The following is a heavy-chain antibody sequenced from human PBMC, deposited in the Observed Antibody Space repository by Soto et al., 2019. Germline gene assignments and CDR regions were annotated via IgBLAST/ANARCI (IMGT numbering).Heavy chain of an antibody. CDR3: AKEYSGYDRFDH. CDR1: GGSISSSSYY. D-gene: IGHD5-12*01. V-gene: IGHV4-39*02. CDR2: IYYSGST. J-gene: IGHJ4*02. Sequence: PSETLSLTCTVSGGSISSSSYYWGWIRQPPGKGLEWIGSIYYSGSTYYNPSLKSRVTISVDTSKNQFSLKLSSVTAADTAVYYCAKEYSGYDRFDHWGQGTLVTVSS.